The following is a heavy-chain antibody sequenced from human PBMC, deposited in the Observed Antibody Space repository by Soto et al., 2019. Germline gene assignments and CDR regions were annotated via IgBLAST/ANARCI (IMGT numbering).Heavy chain of an antibody. Sequence: QVQLVESGGGLVKPGGSLRLSCAASGLTFSDYYMSWIRQAPGKGLEWVSYITSSGSYTKYADSVQGRFTISRDNAKNSLYLQMNSLRAEDTAVYYCASRDYGDYAPFDYWGQGTLVTVSS. D-gene: IGHD4-17*01. CDR3: ASRDYGDYAPFDY. CDR1: GLTFSDYY. V-gene: IGHV3-11*05. J-gene: IGHJ4*02. CDR2: ITSSGSYT.